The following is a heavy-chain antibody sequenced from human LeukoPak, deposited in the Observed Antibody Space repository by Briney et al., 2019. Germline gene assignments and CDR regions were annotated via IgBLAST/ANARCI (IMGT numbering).Heavy chain of an antibody. J-gene: IGHJ3*02. D-gene: IGHD5-18*01. CDR2: ISWNSGSI. Sequence: PGGSLRLSCAASGFTFDDYAMHWVRQAPGKGLEWVSGISWNSGSIGYADSVKGRFTISRDNAKNSLYLQMNSLRAEDTALYYCAKDLGYSYGTPTSAFDIWGQGTMVTVSS. V-gene: IGHV3-9*01. CDR1: GFTFDDYA. CDR3: AKDLGYSYGTPTSAFDI.